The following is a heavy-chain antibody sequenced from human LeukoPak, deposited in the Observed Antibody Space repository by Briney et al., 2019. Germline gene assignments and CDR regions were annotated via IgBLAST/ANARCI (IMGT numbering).Heavy chain of an antibody. V-gene: IGHV3-73*01. J-gene: IGHJ5*02. Sequence: GGSLRLSCAASGFTFSGSAMHWVRQASGKGLEWVGRIRSKANSYATAYAASVKGRFTISRDDSKNTAYLQMNSLKTEDTAVYYYSRVPLRFNRIFGVVRGSTPWGQGTLVTVSS. CDR2: IRSKANSYAT. CDR3: SRVPLRFNRIFGVVRGSTP. CDR1: GFTFSGSA. D-gene: IGHD3-3*01.